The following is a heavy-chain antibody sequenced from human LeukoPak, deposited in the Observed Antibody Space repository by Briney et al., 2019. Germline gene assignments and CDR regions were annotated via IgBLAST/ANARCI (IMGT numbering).Heavy chain of an antibody. CDR2: ISSSTYT. D-gene: IGHD1-26*01. CDR1: GFTFSYYS. Sequence: GGSLRLSCVASGFTFSYYSMNWVRQAPGKGLEWISYISSSTYTNYADSVKGRFTISRDNAKNSMYLQMNSLRAEDTAVYYCARISGSYVFDYWGQGTLVTVSS. CDR3: ARISGSYVFDY. V-gene: IGHV3-21*05. J-gene: IGHJ4*02.